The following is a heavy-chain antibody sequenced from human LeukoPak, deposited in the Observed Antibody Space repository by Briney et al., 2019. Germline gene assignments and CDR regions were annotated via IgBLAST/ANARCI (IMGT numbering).Heavy chain of an antibody. V-gene: IGHV1-18*04. J-gene: IGHJ6*04. CDR1: GYTFTSYG. CDR2: VSAYNGNT. D-gene: IGHD3-10*01. Sequence: GASVKVSCKASGYTFTSYGISWVRQAPGQGLEWMGWVSAYNGNTNYAQKLQGRVTMTTDTSTSTAYMELRSLRSDDTAEYYCARDPPPLLWFGELSPYYYGMDVWGKGTTVTVSS. CDR3: ARDPPPLLWFGELSPYYYGMDV.